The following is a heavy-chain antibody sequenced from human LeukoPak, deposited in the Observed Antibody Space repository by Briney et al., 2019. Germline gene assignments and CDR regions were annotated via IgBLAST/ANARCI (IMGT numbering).Heavy chain of an antibody. CDR2: IYYSGST. CDR3: ARWKSANYYDY. Sequence: SETLSLTCAVSGGSISSNNWWSWVRQPPGKGLEWIGYIYYSGSTNYNPSLKSRVTISVDTSKNQFSLKLSSVTAADTAVYYCARWKSANYYDYWGQGTLVTVSS. CDR1: GGSISSNNW. D-gene: IGHD4/OR15-4a*01. V-gene: IGHV4-4*02. J-gene: IGHJ4*02.